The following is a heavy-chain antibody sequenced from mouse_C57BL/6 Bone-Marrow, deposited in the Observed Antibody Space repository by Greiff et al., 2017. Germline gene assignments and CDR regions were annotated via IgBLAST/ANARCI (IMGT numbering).Heavy chain of an antibody. D-gene: IGHD1-1*01. CDR2: IYPGDGDT. Sequence: VKLLESGPELVKPGASVKISCKASGYAFSSSWMNWVKQRPGKGLEWIGRIYPGDGDTNYNGKFKGKATLTADKSSSTAYMQLSSLTSEDSAVYFCAREGYYGSRMYFDVWGTGTTVTVSS. V-gene: IGHV1-82*01. CDR1: GYAFSSSW. J-gene: IGHJ1*03. CDR3: AREGYYGSRMYFDV.